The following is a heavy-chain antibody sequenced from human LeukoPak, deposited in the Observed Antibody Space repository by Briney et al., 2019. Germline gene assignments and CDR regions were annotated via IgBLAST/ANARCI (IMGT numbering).Heavy chain of an antibody. D-gene: IGHD3-22*01. J-gene: IGHJ3*02. V-gene: IGHV3-23*01. Sequence: GGSLRLSCAASGFSFSNYAMSWVRQAPGKGLEWVSAISGSGGSTYYADSVKGRFTISRDNSKNTLYLQMNSLRAEDTAVYYCAKDRSSGYFHDAFDIWGQGTMVTVSS. CDR2: ISGSGGST. CDR1: GFSFSNYA. CDR3: AKDRSSGYFHDAFDI.